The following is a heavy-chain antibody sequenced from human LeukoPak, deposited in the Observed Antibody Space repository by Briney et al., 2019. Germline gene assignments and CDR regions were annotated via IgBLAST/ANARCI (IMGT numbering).Heavy chain of an antibody. Sequence: GGSLRLSCAASGFTFSSYWMTWVRQAPGKGLEWVANIKQDGSAKYYVDSVKGRFTISRDNAKNSLFLQMNSLRAEDSAVCYCARDEGGSYSFDYWGQGTLVTVSS. CDR2: IKQDGSAK. CDR3: ARDEGGSYSFDY. V-gene: IGHV3-7*01. J-gene: IGHJ4*02. D-gene: IGHD1-26*01. CDR1: GFTFSSYW.